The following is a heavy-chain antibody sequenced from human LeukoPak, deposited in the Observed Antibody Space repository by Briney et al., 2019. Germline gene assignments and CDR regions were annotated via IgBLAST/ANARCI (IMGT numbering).Heavy chain of an antibody. CDR3: ARAREGFDY. D-gene: IGHD1-26*01. V-gene: IGHV3-74*01. Sequence: GGSLRLSCAASGFXFSSYWIHWVRQAPGKGLVWVSRIDSDGSTASYADSVKGRFTISRDNAKNTLYLQMNSLRAEDTAVYYCARAREGFDYWGQGTLVTVSS. CDR2: IDSDGSTA. J-gene: IGHJ4*02. CDR1: GFXFSSYW.